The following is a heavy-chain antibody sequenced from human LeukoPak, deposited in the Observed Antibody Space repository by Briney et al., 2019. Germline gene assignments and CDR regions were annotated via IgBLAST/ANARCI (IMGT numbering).Heavy chain of an antibody. J-gene: IGHJ4*02. D-gene: IGHD3-22*01. CDR3: ARDRGYYDSSGYYYRSFDY. CDR2: IYTSGST. CDR1: GGSISSYY. V-gene: IGHV4-4*07. Sequence: PSETLSLTCTVSGGSISSYYWSWIRQPAGKGLEWIRRIYTSGSTNYNPSLKSRVTMSVDTSKNQFSLKLSSVTAADTAVYYCARDRGYYDSSGYYYRSFDYWGQGTLVTVSS.